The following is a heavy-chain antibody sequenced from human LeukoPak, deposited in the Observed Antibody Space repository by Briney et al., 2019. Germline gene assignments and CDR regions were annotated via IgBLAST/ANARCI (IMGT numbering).Heavy chain of an antibody. V-gene: IGHV3-23*01. D-gene: IGHD3-22*01. Sequence: GGSLRLSCAASGFTFSSYAMSWVRPAPGKGLEWVSAISGSGGSTDYADSVKGRFTISRDNSKNTLYLQMNSLRAEDTAVYYCAKRNTYYYDSSGYSSDYFDYWGQGTLVTVSS. CDR2: ISGSGGST. CDR3: AKRNTYYYDSSGYSSDYFDY. CDR1: GFTFSSYA. J-gene: IGHJ4*02.